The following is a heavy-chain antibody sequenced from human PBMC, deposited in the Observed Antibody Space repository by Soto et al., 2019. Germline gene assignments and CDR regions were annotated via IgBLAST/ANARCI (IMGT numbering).Heavy chain of an antibody. Sequence: GSLRLSCAASGFTFSSYAMSWVRQAPGKGLEWVSAISGSGGSTYYADSVKGRFTVSRDNSKNTLYLQMNSLRAEDTAVYYCAKGYCSGGSCYFPYYYYMDVWGKGTTVTVSS. J-gene: IGHJ6*03. D-gene: IGHD2-15*01. CDR1: GFTFSSYA. V-gene: IGHV3-23*01. CDR3: AKGYCSGGSCYFPYYYYMDV. CDR2: ISGSGGST.